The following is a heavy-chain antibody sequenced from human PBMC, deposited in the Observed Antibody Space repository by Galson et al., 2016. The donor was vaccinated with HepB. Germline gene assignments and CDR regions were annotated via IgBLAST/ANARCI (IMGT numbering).Heavy chain of an antibody. J-gene: IGHJ2*01. CDR3: ARHPHTATYYYDGSGYYVNWYFDL. D-gene: IGHD3-22*01. Sequence: SETLSLTCTVSGGSISSSNYYWGWIRQPPGKGLEWIGSIYYSGSTYYNPSLKSRVTISVDTSKSQFSLKLNSVTAADTAVYYCARHPHTATYYYDGSGYYVNWYFDLWGRGTLVTVSS. V-gene: IGHV4-39*01. CDR2: IYYSGST. CDR1: GGSISSSNYY.